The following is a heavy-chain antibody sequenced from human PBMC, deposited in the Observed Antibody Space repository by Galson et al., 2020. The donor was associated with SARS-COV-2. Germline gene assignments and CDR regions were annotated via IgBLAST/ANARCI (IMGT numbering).Heavy chain of an antibody. CDR2: IHSSSGGT. J-gene: IGHJ4*02. CDR1: GYNFVNYH. CDR3: AREPIATSCCYFYS. D-gene: IGHD2-15*01. V-gene: IGHV1-46*01. Sequence: GESLKISCKASGYNFVNYHFHWVRHAPGQGPEWMGLIHSSSGGTKYAQKFLGTFTMTRDTSTSTVYMELGSLRSEDTAIYYCAREPIATSCCYFYSWGPGTLVTVSS.